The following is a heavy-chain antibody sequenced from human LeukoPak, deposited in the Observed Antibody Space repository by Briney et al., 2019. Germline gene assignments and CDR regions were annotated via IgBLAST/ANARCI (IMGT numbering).Heavy chain of an antibody. CDR2: FSSCSSYI. D-gene: IGHD3-22*01. CDR1: GFTFSSYS. CDR3: ARGQSHDDSSDRNWFDP. V-gene: IGHV3-21*01. Sequence: GGSMRPSCAASGFTFSSYSMNWVRHAPGKGLEWVSSFSSCSSYIYYADSVKGRFTLSRDTAKNSLYLQMNSLRAEDTAVYYCARGQSHDDSSDRNWFDPWDQGTLVTVSS. J-gene: IGHJ5*02.